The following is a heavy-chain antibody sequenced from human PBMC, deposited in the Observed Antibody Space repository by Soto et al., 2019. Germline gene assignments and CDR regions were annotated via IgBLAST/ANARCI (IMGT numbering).Heavy chain of an antibody. J-gene: IGHJ3*02. V-gene: IGHV3-23*01. Sequence: GGSLRLSCAASGFTFSSYAMSWVRQAPGKGLEWVSAISGSGGSTYYADSVKGRFTISRDNSKNTLYLQMNSLRAEDTAVYYCAKPPYLYCSGGSCPRVRDAFDIWGQGTMVTVSS. CDR1: GFTFSSYA. D-gene: IGHD2-15*01. CDR2: ISGSGGST. CDR3: AKPPYLYCSGGSCPRVRDAFDI.